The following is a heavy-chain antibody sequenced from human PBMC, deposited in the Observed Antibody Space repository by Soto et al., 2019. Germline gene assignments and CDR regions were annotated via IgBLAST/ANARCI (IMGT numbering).Heavy chain of an antibody. J-gene: IGHJ4*02. V-gene: IGHV3-30*18. D-gene: IGHD5-12*01. CDR3: AKSYSGWSDPFDY. CDR2: ISYDGSNK. Sequence: GGSLRLSCAASGFTFSSYGMHWVRQAPGKGLEWVAVISYDGSNKYYADSAKGRFTISRDNSKNTLYLQMNSLRAEDTAVYYCAKSYSGWSDPFDYWGQGTLVTVSS. CDR1: GFTFSSYG.